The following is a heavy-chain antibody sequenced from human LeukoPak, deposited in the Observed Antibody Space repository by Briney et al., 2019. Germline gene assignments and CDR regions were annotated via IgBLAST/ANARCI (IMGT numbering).Heavy chain of an antibody. J-gene: IGHJ4*02. V-gene: IGHV1-69*04. CDR1: GGTFSSYA. CDR2: IIPILGIA. D-gene: IGHD1-26*01. CDR3: ARDRVGATYFDY. Sequence: GASVKVSCKASGGTFSSYAISWVRQAPGQGLEWMGRIIPILGIANYAQKFQGRVTITADESTSTAYMELSSLRSEDTAVYYCARDRVGATYFDYWGQGTLVTVSS.